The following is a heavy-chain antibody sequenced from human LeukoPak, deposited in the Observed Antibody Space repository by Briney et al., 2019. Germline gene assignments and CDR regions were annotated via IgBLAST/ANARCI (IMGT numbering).Heavy chain of an antibody. Sequence: GGSLRLSCAASGFTFSSSGMSCVRQAPAKGLEWVSSISSSSSYIYYADSVKGRFTISRDNAKNSLYLQMNSLRAEDTAVYYCARLQDSYYNMDVWGKGTTVTVSS. CDR3: ARLQDSYYNMDV. CDR2: ISSSSSYI. V-gene: IGHV3-21*01. J-gene: IGHJ6*03. CDR1: GFTFSSSG. D-gene: IGHD4-11*01.